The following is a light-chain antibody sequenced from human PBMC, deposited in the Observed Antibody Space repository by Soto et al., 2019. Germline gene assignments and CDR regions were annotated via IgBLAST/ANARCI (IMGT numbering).Light chain of an antibody. Sequence: EIVMTQSPATLSVSPRERATLSCRASQSISSNLAWYQQKPGQAPRLLLYGVSTRATGIPARFSGSGSGTEFTLTISSLQSEDFAIYYCQQYNNWPRTFGPGTKVDFK. CDR3: QQYNNWPRT. CDR1: QSISSN. J-gene: IGKJ3*01. V-gene: IGKV3D-15*01. CDR2: GVS.